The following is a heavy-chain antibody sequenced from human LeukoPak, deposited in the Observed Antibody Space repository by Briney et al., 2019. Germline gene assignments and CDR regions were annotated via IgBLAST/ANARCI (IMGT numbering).Heavy chain of an antibody. CDR1: GFTFSSYA. CDR3: AKTGIAVAGTGVWYFDY. D-gene: IGHD6-19*01. Sequence: GGSLRLSCAASGFTFSSYAMSWVRQAPGKGLEWVSAISGSGGSTYYADSVKGRFTISRDNSKNTLYLQMNSLRAEDTAVYYCAKTGIAVAGTGVWYFDYWGQGTLVTVSS. CDR2: ISGSGGST. V-gene: IGHV3-23*01. J-gene: IGHJ4*02.